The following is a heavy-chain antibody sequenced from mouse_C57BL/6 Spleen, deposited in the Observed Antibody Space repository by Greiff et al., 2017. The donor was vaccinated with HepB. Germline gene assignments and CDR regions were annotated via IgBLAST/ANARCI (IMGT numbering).Heavy chain of an antibody. D-gene: IGHD1-1*01. CDR3: ASPFGSSYYFDY. Sequence: VQPGASVKISCKASGYAFSSSWMNWVKQRPGKGLEWIGRIYPGDGDTNYNGKFKGKATLTADKSSSTAYMQLSSLTSEDSAVYFCASPFGSSYYFDYWGQGTTLTVSS. V-gene: IGHV1-82*01. J-gene: IGHJ2*01. CDR1: GYAFSSSW. CDR2: IYPGDGDT.